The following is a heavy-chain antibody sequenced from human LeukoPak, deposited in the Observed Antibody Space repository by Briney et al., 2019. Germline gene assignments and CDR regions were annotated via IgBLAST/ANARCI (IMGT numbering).Heavy chain of an antibody. D-gene: IGHD1-20*01. CDR3: ARDPPFIIGTTFFDY. CDR1: GFTFSSYA. J-gene: IGHJ4*02. CDR2: ISTSSTYI. Sequence: GGSLRLSCAVSGFTFSSYAMSWVRQAPGKGLEWVSSISTSSTYIYYADSVKGRFTISRDNAKNSLYLQMNSLRAEDTAVYYCARDPPFIIGTTFFDYWGQGTLVTVSS. V-gene: IGHV3-21*01.